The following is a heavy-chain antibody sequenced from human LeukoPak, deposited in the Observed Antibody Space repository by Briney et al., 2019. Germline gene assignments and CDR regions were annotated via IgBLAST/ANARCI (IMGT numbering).Heavy chain of an antibody. J-gene: IGHJ6*03. CDR1: GFTFSSYN. V-gene: IGHV3-21*01. CDR3: AELGITMIGGV. Sequence: PGGSLSLSCAASGFTFSSYNMNWVRQAPEKGLEWVSSITSDSRYMYYADSVKGRFTISRDNAKNSLYQQMTSLRAEDTAVYYCAELGITMIGGVWGKGTTVT. D-gene: IGHD3-10*02. CDR2: ITSDSRYM.